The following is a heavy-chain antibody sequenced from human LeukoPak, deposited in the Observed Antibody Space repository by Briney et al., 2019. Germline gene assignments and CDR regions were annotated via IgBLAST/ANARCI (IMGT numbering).Heavy chain of an antibody. V-gene: IGHV5-51*01. Sequence: GASLKISCQGFGYSFTSYWIGWVRQMPGKGMDWMEVIYPGDLRVRYNPSFQGQVTISVDKSINTAYLQWVSLRASDSAMYYCACRDLTSTWSFPWGQGTLVTVSS. CDR2: IYPGDLRV. J-gene: IGHJ5*02. D-gene: IGHD6-13*01. CDR1: GYSFTSYW. CDR3: ACRDLTSTWSFP.